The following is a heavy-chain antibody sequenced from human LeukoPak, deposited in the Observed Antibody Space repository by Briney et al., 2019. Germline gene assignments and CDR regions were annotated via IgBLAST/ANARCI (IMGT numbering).Heavy chain of an antibody. J-gene: IGHJ6*03. CDR1: GYTFTSYA. CDR3: AREVGLMVYYYYYMDV. CDR2: INAGNGNT. D-gene: IGHD2-8*02. Sequence: GASVKVSCKASGYTFTSYAMHWVRQAPGQRLEWMGWINAGNGNTKYSQEFQGRVTITRDTSASTAYMELSSLRSEDKAVYYCAREVGLMVYYYYYMDVWGKGTTVTVSS. V-gene: IGHV1-3*03.